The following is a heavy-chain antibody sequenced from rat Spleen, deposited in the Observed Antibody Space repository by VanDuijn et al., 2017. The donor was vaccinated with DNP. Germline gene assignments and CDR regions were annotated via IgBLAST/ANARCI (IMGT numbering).Heavy chain of an antibody. CDR2: ISTGRGTT. V-gene: IGHV5-27*01. CDR1: GFIFSNYY. Sequence: EVQLVESGGGLVQPGRSIKLSCVASGFIFSNYYMAWVRQAPAKGLEWVASISTGRGTTYYPDSMKGRLTISRDNAKSTLYLQMNSLRSEDTATYYCTTDPDGDYWGQGVMVTVSS. CDR3: TTDPDGDY. J-gene: IGHJ2*01. D-gene: IGHD1-12*02.